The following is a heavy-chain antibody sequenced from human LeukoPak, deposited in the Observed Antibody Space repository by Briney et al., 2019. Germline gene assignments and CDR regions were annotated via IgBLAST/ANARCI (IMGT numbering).Heavy chain of an antibody. J-gene: IGHJ4*02. Sequence: PGGSLRLSCAASGVSFSTSWMSWVGQAPAKAMEWVANIRTDSSEKHYVDSVKGRFTISRDNAKNSLFLQMDSLRAGDTAVYYCAKIGLDYSDYFDYWGQGTLVTVSS. CDR3: AKIGLDYSDYFDY. CDR1: GVSFSTSW. V-gene: IGHV3-7*01. D-gene: IGHD4-11*01. CDR2: IRTDSSEK.